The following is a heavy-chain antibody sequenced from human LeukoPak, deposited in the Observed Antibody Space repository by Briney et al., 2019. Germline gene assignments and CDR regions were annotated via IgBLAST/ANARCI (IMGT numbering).Heavy chain of an antibody. Sequence: GESLKISCKGSGYSFTSYWIGWVRQMPGKGLEWMGIIYPGDSDIRYSPSSQGQVTISADKSISTAYLQWSSRKASDSAMYYCARGYCTGGSCYLRLYYFDYWGQGTLVTVSS. V-gene: IGHV5-51*01. D-gene: IGHD2-15*01. CDR2: IYPGDSDI. CDR1: GYSFTSYW. J-gene: IGHJ4*02. CDR3: ARGYCTGGSCYLRLYYFDY.